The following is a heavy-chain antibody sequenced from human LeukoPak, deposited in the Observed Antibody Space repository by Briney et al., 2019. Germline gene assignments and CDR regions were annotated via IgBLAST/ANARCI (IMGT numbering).Heavy chain of an antibody. CDR2: IGRSDTI. Sequence: PGGSLRLSCAASGFTFSIYEMNWVRQAPGRGLEWISYIGRSDTIYYADSVKGRFTISRDNAKNSLYLQMNSLRAEDTAVYYCARGRQPYGDFPYWGQGTLVTVTS. CDR3: ARGRQPYGDFPY. J-gene: IGHJ4*02. D-gene: IGHD4-17*01. V-gene: IGHV3-48*03. CDR1: GFTFSIYE.